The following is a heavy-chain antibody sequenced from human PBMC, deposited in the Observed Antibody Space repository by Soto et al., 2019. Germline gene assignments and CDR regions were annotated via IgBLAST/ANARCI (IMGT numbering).Heavy chain of an antibody. CDR2: SSYDGSGK. CDR3: AKDLTAVLADLSWQDS. V-gene: IGHV3-30*18. CDR1: GVDFRRYG. D-gene: IGHD2-2*01. Sequence: QVQLVESGGGVVQPGRSLRLSCAASGVDFRRYGMHWVRQAPGKGLEWVAVSSYDGSGKYYADSVRGRFTISRDNFKNTLSLQMNSLRVEDTAVYFCAKDLTAVLADLSWQDSWCQGTLVTVSS. J-gene: IGHJ4*02.